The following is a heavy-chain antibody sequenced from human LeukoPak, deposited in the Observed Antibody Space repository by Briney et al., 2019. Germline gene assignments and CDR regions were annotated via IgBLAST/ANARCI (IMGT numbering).Heavy chain of an antibody. CDR3: ARRLAQTKGFDY. D-gene: IGHD2-21*01. CDR1: GFTFSTYA. CDR2: ISGDGFGT. Sequence: PGGSLRLSCAASGFTFSTYAMSWVRQAPGKGLEWVSAISGDGFGTFYADSVKGRFTISRDNSKNTLYLQMNSLRAEDTAVYYCARRLAQTKGFDYWGQGTLVTASS. V-gene: IGHV3-23*01. J-gene: IGHJ4*02.